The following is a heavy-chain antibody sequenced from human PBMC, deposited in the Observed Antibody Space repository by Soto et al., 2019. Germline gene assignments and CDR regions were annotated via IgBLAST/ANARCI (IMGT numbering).Heavy chain of an antibody. J-gene: IGHJ6*02. CDR3: ARDKGRLQLGGNYSYILDV. V-gene: IGHV1-69*01. Sequence: YAQKFQGRVTITADESTSTAYMELSGLRSDDTAVYYCARDKGRLQLGGNYSYILDVWGQGTTVTVSS. D-gene: IGHD1-1*01.